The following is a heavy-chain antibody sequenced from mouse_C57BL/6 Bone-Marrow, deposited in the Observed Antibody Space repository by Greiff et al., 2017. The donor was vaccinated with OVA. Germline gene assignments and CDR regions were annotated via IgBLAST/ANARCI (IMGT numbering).Heavy chain of an antibody. CDR3: ARSDGSSYDFDY. CDR1: GYTFPSSC. Sequence: VQLPHPVASLVRPVSSVTLSFTASGYTFPSSCLPWVQQRPCPVLEWIGVIDPSDSSTNYNQKFKGKATLTVDTSSSTAYMQLSSLTSEDSAVYYCARSDGSSYDFDYWGQGTTLTVSS. V-gene: IGHV1-59*01. CDR2: IDPSDSST. J-gene: IGHJ2*01. D-gene: IGHD1-1*01.